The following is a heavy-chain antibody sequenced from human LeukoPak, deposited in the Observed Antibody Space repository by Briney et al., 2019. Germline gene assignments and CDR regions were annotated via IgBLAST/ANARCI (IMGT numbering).Heavy chain of an antibody. CDR2: IDGGGSST. D-gene: IGHD3-22*01. V-gene: IGHV3-74*01. CDR3: ARGPGSSGGAYVGDY. CDR1: GFTFSYHW. J-gene: IGHJ4*01. Sequence: GGSLRLSCGASGFTFSYHWMHWVRQVPGKGWVWVSRIDGGGSSTSYADSVKGRFSISRDNAKSTLYLQMSSLRAEDTAVYYCARGPGSSGGAYVGDYWGPGTLVTVSS.